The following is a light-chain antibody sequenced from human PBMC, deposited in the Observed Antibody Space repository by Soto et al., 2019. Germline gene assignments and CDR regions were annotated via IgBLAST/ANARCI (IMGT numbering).Light chain of an antibody. CDR1: QSVSSSY. CDR2: GGS. V-gene: IGKV3-20*01. J-gene: IGKJ5*01. Sequence: IVLTQSPGTLSLSPGERATLSCRASQSVSSSYLAWYQQKPGQSPRLVIYGGSTRAIGIPARFSGSGSGTDFTLTISRLEPEDFAVYFCQQYGTSPRTFGQGTRLEIK. CDR3: QQYGTSPRT.